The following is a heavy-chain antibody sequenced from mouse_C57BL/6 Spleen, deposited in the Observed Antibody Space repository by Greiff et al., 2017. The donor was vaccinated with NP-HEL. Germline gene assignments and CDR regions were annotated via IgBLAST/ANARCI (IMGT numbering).Heavy chain of an antibody. CDR2: IHPNSGST. CDR3: ARSAYEYFWYFDV. Sequence: QVQLQQPGAELVKPGASVKLSCKASGYTFTSYWMHWVKQRPGQGLEWIGMIHPNSGSTNYNEKFKSKATLTVDKSSSTAYMQLSSLTSEDSAVYYCARSAYEYFWYFDVWGKGTTVTVSS. V-gene: IGHV1-64*01. J-gene: IGHJ1*03. CDR1: GYTFTSYW. D-gene: IGHD2-4*01.